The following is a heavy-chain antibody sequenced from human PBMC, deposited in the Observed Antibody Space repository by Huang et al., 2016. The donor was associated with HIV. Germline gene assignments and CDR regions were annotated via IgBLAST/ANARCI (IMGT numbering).Heavy chain of an antibody. Sequence: QLQLQESGPGLVKPSQNLSLTCTVFGGSFSSRTYYWAWIRQTPGKGLEWLGSIQHSGTAYYNRSLKSRVSMIVDKSKNQFSLEVTSATAADSAIYYCARQGGDCTSISCYLSWFDPWGQGTLVTVSS. J-gene: IGHJ5*02. D-gene: IGHD2-2*01. CDR3: ARQGGDCTSISCYLSWFDP. V-gene: IGHV4-39*01. CDR1: GGSFSSRTYY. CDR2: IQHSGTA.